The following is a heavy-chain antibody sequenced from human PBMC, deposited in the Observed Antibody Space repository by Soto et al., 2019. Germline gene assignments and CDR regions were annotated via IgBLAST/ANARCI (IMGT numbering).Heavy chain of an antibody. CDR1: GGTFSSYA. CDR3: AIDRTQDEGTLERRCFAY. V-gene: IGHV1-69*12. Sequence: QVQLVQSGAEVTKPGSSVKVSCKASGGTFSSYAISWVRQATGQGIEWLGVIIPIFGTANYAQKVQGRVTITADESTSTAYMYLSSLRSEYTAVYYCAIDRTQDEGTLERRCFAYWSQGTLVTVSS. J-gene: IGHJ4*02. CDR2: IIPIFGTA. D-gene: IGHD1-1*01.